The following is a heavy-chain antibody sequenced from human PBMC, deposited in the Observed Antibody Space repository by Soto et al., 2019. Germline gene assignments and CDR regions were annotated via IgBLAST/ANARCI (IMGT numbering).Heavy chain of an antibody. D-gene: IGHD2-8*01. V-gene: IGHV3-33*06. Sequence: VGSLRLSCAASGFTFSSYGMHWVRQAPGKGLEWVAVIWYDGSNKYYAGSVRGRFTISRDNSNNILYLQMNSLRAEDTAVYYCAKDSGLPDVGLIIHAFHIWGQGTMVTVSS. J-gene: IGHJ3*02. CDR1: GFTFSSYG. CDR2: IWYDGSNK. CDR3: AKDSGLPDVGLIIHAFHI.